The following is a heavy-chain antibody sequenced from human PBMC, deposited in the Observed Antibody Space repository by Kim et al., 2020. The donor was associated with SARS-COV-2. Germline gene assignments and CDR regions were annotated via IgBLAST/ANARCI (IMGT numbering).Heavy chain of an antibody. V-gene: IGHV3-30-3*01. Sequence: GSLRLSCAASGFTFSSYAMHWVRQAPGKGLEWVAVISYDGSNKYYADSVKGRFTISRDNSKNTLYLQMNSLRAEDTAVYYCARDPYSNSRSQFDYWGQG. J-gene: IGHJ4*02. CDR2: ISYDGSNK. D-gene: IGHD6-6*01. CDR3: ARDPYSNSRSQFDY. CDR1: GFTFSSYA.